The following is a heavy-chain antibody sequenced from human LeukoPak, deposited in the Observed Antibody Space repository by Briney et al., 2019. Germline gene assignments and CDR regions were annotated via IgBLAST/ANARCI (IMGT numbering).Heavy chain of an antibody. Sequence: SEALSLTCSVSGDSVSSAGYHWSWIRQAPGKGLEWIGHSGSPSYNPSLKSRVMISIDTSKNQFSLKGSTVTAADTAVYYCTTYYVGEGGRGHWGPGTLVTVSS. CDR3: TTYYVGEGGRGH. D-gene: IGHD2-21*01. V-gene: IGHV4-61*08. CDR2: SGSP. CDR1: GDSVSSAGYH. J-gene: IGHJ4*02.